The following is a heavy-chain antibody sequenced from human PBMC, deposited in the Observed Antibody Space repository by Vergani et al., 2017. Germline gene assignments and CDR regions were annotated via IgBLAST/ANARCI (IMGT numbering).Heavy chain of an antibody. J-gene: IGHJ4*02. CDR3: ARDQDY. CDR2: IYYSGST. V-gene: IGHV4-59*01. CDR1: GGSISSYY. Sequence: KESGPVLVKPTETLTLTCTVSGGSISSYYWSWIRQPPGKGLEWIGYIYYSGSTNYNPSLKSRVTISVDTSKNQFSLKLSSVTAADTAVYYCARDQDYWGQGTLVTVSS.